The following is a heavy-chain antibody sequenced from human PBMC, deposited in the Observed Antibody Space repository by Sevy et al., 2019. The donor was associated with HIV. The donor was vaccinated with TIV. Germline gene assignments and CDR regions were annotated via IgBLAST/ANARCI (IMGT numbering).Heavy chain of an antibody. Sequence: SETLSLTCGVSGESFSDYYWSWIRQPPRKGLEWIGEINYTGNTNDNPSLESRRCLSIDTSRKQFSLRLSSVTAADTAVYYCARVRRMGNQLWKADYWGQGTLVIVSS. D-gene: IGHD3-10*01. CDR3: ARVRRMGNQLWKADY. J-gene: IGHJ4*02. CDR2: INYTGNT. V-gene: IGHV4-34*01. CDR1: GESFSDYY.